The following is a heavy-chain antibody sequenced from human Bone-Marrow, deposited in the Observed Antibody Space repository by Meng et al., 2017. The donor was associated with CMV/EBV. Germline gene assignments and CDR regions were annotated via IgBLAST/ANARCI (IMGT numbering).Heavy chain of an antibody. D-gene: IGHD3-16*01. V-gene: IGHV1-46*01. CDR2: MNPSGGFT. Sequence: ASVKVSCKASGYTFTTHYLHWVRQAPGQGLEWMGIMNPSGGFTTYAQKFQGRVTMTRDTSTSTAYMELSSLRSEDTAVYYCARVGDMGAFDHWGQGTLVTVSS. CDR3: ARVGDMGAFDH. J-gene: IGHJ4*02. CDR1: GYTFTTHY.